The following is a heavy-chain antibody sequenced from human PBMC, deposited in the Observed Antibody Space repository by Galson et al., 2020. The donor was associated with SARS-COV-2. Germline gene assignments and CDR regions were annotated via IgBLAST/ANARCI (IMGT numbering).Heavy chain of an antibody. J-gene: IGHJ6*02. CDR1: GGSISSYY. D-gene: IGHD2-2*01. CDR3: ARDVVVVNDNYYYYGMDV. CDR2: IYTSGST. V-gene: IGHV4-4*07. Sequence: ETSETLSLTCTVSGGSISSYYWSWIRQPAGKGLEWIGRIYTSGSTNYNPSLKSRVTMSVDTSKNQFSLKLSSVTAADTAVYYCARDVVVVNDNYYYYGMDVWGQGTTVTVSS.